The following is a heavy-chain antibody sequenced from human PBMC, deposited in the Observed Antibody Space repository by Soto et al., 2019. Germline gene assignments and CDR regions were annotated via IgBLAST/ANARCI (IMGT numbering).Heavy chain of an antibody. CDR1: GYTFTIYV. Sequence: APVNVSCKASGYTFTIYVISWVLQAPGQGLEWMGWISAYNGNTNYAQKLQGRVTMTTDTSTSTAYMELRSLRSDDTAVYYCARAIFYCTNGVCYYFDFSGQGPLGTVSS. CDR2: ISAYNGNT. V-gene: IGHV1-18*01. CDR3: ARAIFYCTNGVCYYFDF. D-gene: IGHD2-8*01. J-gene: IGHJ4*02.